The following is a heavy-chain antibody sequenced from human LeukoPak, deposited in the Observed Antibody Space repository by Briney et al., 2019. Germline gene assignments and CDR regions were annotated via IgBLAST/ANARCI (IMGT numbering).Heavy chain of an antibody. CDR1: GGSISSYY. V-gene: IGHV4-59*01. Sequence: SETLSLTCSLSGGSISSYYWSWIRQPPGKGLEWIGYIYYSGSTNYNPSLKSRVTISVDTSKNQFSLKLSSVTAADTAVYYCARDRGTYYYGSGGNWFDPWGQGTLVTVSS. CDR3: ARDRGTYYYGSGGNWFDP. CDR2: IYYSGST. J-gene: IGHJ5*02. D-gene: IGHD3-10*01.